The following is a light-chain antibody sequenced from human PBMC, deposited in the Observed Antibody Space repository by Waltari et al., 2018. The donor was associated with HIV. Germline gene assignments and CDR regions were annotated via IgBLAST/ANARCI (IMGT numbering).Light chain of an antibody. J-gene: IGLJ2*01. CDR2: KDS. CDR3: QSADITGTLGV. CDR1: ALPRQF. V-gene: IGLV3-25*03. Sequence: SYELAQPPSVSVSPGQTARLTCSGDALPRQFVYWYQQKPGQAPIVVIYKDSERPSGIPARFSGFISGTTATLTISAVQAEDEADYYCQSADITGTLGVFGGGTRLTV.